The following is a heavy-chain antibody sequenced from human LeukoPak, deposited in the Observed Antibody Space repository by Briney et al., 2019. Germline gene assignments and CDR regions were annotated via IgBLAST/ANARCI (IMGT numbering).Heavy chain of an antibody. V-gene: IGHV3-23*01. J-gene: IGHJ4*02. CDR1: GFTFSSYA. CDR3: AKGGELLGYEESLFDY. Sequence: GGSLRLSCAASGFTFSSYAMSWVRQAPGKGLEWVSAISGSGGSTYYADSVKGRFTISRDNSKNTLYLQMNSLRAEDTAVYYSAKGGELLGYEESLFDYWGQGTLVTVSS. D-gene: IGHD1-26*01. CDR2: ISGSGGST.